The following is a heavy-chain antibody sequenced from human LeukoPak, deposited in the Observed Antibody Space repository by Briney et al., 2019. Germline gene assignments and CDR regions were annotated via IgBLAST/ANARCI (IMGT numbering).Heavy chain of an antibody. V-gene: IGHV1-2*02. D-gene: IGHD1-20*01. CDR2: INPNSGGT. Sequence: ASVKVSCKASGYTFTGYYMHWVRQAPGQGLEWMGWINPNSGGTNYAQKFQGRVTMTRDTSISTAYMELSRLRSDDTAVYYCARDQAGITGTTSAFDIWGQGTMVTVSS. CDR1: GYTFTGYY. J-gene: IGHJ3*02. CDR3: ARDQAGITGTTSAFDI.